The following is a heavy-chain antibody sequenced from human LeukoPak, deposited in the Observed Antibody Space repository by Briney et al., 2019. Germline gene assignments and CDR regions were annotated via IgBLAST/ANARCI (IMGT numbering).Heavy chain of an antibody. V-gene: IGHV3-7*01. J-gene: IGHJ5*02. CDR1: GFTFSSYW. CDR3: ARGRGLTTFGVISWFDP. Sequence: GGSLRLSCAASGFTFSSYWMSWVRQAPGKGLEWVANIKQDGSEKYYVDSVKGRFTISRDNAKNSLYLLMNSLRAEDTAVYYCARGRGLTTFGVISWFDPWGQGTLVTVSS. D-gene: IGHD3-3*01. CDR2: IKQDGSEK.